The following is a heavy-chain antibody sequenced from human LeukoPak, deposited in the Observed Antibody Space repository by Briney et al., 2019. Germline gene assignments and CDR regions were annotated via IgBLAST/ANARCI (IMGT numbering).Heavy chain of an antibody. J-gene: IGHJ4*02. CDR1: GYTFTSYG. Sequence: ASVKVSCKASGYTFTSYGISWVRQAPGQRLEWMGWISDYHGNTNYAQKLQGRVTMTTDTSTSTAYMELRSLRSDDTAVYYCARDVRRITIFGVGPDYWGQGTLVTVSS. CDR3: ARDVRRITIFGVGPDY. CDR2: ISDYHGNT. D-gene: IGHD3-3*01. V-gene: IGHV1-18*01.